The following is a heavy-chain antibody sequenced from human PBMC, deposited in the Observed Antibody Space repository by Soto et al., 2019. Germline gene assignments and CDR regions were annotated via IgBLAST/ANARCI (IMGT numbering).Heavy chain of an antibody. J-gene: IGHJ5*02. Sequence: GSLLLSCSASGFTFSTYEMNWVRQAPGKGLEWVSYISSSGSTIYYADSVKGRFTISRDNAKNSLYLQMNSLRAEDTAVYFCAREAESGTDWFDPWGQGSLVTVSS. CDR2: ISSSGSTI. D-gene: IGHD6-13*01. CDR3: AREAESGTDWFDP. CDR1: GFTFSTYE. V-gene: IGHV3-48*03.